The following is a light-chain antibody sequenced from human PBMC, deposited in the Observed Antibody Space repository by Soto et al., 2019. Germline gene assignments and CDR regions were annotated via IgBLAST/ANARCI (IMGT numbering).Light chain of an antibody. CDR3: QQYGSSPRT. Sequence: EIVLTQSPGTLSLSPGERATLSCRASQSVSSSSLAWYQQKPGQAPSLLIYGASSRATDIPDRFSGSGSGTDFTLTISRLEPEDFAVYYCQQYGSSPRTFGQGTKLEIK. CDR2: GAS. J-gene: IGKJ2*01. CDR1: QSVSSSS. V-gene: IGKV3-20*01.